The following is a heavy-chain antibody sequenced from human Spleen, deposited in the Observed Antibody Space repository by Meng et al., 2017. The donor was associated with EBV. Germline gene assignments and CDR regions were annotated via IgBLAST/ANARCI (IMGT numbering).Heavy chain of an antibody. CDR1: GDSVSKGNCS. V-gene: IGHV6-1*01. Sequence: VQPRTPRPGQWKPYQTLSLACASSGDSVSKGNCSWNWSMQSPSVGLEWLGRNSYRSKWYNDNAVSVKGRITINPDPTKNQVYLQLNSVTPEDTVLYYCAGVGSTISTDWFDTWGQGTLVTVSS. CDR3: AGVGSTISTDWFDT. J-gene: IGHJ5*02. CDR2: NSYRSKWYN. D-gene: IGHD3-9*01.